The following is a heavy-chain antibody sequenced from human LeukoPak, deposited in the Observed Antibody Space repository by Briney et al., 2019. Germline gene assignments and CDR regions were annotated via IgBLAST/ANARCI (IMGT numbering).Heavy chain of an antibody. CDR3: AKRGVVIRVILVGFHKEAYYFDS. CDR1: GITLSNYG. V-gene: IGHV3-23*01. Sequence: GGSLRLSCAVSGITLSNYGMSWVRQAPGKGLEWVAGISDSGGGTNYADSVKGRFTISRDNPKNTLYLQMNSLRAEDAAVYFCAKRGVVIRVILVGFHKEAYYFDSWGQGALVTVSS. J-gene: IGHJ4*02. CDR2: ISDSGGGT. D-gene: IGHD3-22*01.